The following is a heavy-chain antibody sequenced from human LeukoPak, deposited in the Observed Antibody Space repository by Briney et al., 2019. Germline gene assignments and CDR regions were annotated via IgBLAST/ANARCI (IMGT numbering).Heavy chain of an antibody. D-gene: IGHD6-19*01. Sequence: GGSLRLSCEASGFIFSNFWMSWVRQAPGKGLEWVANIREDGSEAYYVDFVKGRFTISRDNDKNSLHLQMNSLRVEDTAVYYCARDLTGQWLVTGWFDPWGQGALVTVSS. CDR2: IREDGSEA. J-gene: IGHJ5*02. V-gene: IGHV3-7*03. CDR1: GFIFSNFW. CDR3: ARDLTGQWLVTGWFDP.